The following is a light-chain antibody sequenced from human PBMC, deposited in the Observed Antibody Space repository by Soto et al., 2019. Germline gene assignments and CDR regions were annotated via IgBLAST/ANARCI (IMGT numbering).Light chain of an antibody. CDR2: EVS. Sequence: QSALTQPASVSGSPGQSITISCTGTSSDVGTYNYVSWYQHHPGKAPKLIIYEVSNRPSGVSNRFSGSKSGSTASLTISGLQAEDEADYHCTSYTRDTALVFGTATK. CDR3: TSYTRDTALV. CDR1: SSDVGTYNY. J-gene: IGLJ1*01. V-gene: IGLV2-14*01.